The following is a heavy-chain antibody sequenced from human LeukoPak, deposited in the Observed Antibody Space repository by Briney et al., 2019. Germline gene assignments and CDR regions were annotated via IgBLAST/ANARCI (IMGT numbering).Heavy chain of an antibody. CDR2: ISGSGGRT. D-gene: IGHD2-2*01. CDR1: GFTFSSYA. V-gene: IGHV3-23*01. CDR3: ASAREYCISTNCYEYFQH. J-gene: IGHJ1*01. Sequence: GGSLRLSCAASGFTFSSYAMSWVRQAPGKGLEWVSSISGSGGRTYYADSVKGRLTISRDNSKNTLYLQMNSLRAEDTAVYYCASAREYCISTNCYEYFQHWGQGTLVTVSS.